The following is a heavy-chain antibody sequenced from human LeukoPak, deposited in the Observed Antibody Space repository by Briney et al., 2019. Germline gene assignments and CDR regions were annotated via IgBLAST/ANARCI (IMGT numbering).Heavy chain of an antibody. V-gene: IGHV3-74*01. CDR3: ATAGDGYDSSFDY. J-gene: IGHJ4*02. D-gene: IGHD5-12*01. CDR1: GFTFSNYW. Sequence: GGSLRLSCAASGFTFSNYWMRWVRQTPGKGLVWVSRINSDASVTTYADSVKGRFTISRDNAKNTLYLQMNSLRAEDTAVYYRATAGDGYDSSFDYWGQGTLVTVSS. CDR2: INSDASVT.